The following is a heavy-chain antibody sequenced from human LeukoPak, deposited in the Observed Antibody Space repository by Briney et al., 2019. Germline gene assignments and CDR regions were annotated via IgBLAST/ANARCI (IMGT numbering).Heavy chain of an antibody. CDR2: IYTSGYT. Sequence: PSETLSLTCTVSGGSITSGNYYWSWVRQPAGKGLEWIGRIYTSGYTNYNPSFKSRVTISVDTSKNQFSLKLSSVTAADTAVYYCARDVVVVPAAPDYYYYMDVWGKGTTVTVSS. J-gene: IGHJ6*03. CDR3: ARDVVVVPAAPDYYYYMDV. V-gene: IGHV4-61*02. CDR1: GGSITSGNYY. D-gene: IGHD2-2*01.